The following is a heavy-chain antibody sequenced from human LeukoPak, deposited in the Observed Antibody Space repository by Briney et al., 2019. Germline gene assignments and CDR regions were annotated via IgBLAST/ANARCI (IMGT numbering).Heavy chain of an antibody. V-gene: IGHV3-74*01. D-gene: IGHD2-21*02. J-gene: IGHJ4*02. CDR3: AKETVVTGAADF. CDR2: INSDGSST. Sequence: GGSLRLSCAASGFTFSSYWMHWVRQAPGKGLVWVSRINSDGSSTTYADSVKGRFTISRDNSKNMLYLQMNSLRVEDTAVYYCAKETVVTGAADFWGQGTLVTVSS. CDR1: GFTFSSYW.